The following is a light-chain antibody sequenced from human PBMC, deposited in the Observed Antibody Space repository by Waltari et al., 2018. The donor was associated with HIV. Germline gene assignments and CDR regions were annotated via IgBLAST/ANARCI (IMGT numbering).Light chain of an antibody. CDR1: QSVWGRD. CDR2: GAS. J-gene: IGKJ2*01. CDR3: QQYDGSPALYT. V-gene: IGKV3-20*01. Sequence: EIVLTQSPGTLSLSPGERATLSCRASQSVWGRDLDLAWYQQKPGQAPRLLIYGASRSTTGISDRFSGSGSGTDFTLTISSREPEDFAVYFCQQYDGSPALYTFGQGTRLEI.